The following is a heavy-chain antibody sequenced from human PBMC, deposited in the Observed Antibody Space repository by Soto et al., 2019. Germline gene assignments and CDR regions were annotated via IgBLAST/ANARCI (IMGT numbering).Heavy chain of an antibody. V-gene: IGHV4-34*01. Sequence: SETLSLTCAVYGGSFSGYYWSWIRQPPGKGLEWIGEINHSGSTNYNPSLKSRVTISVDTSKNQFSLKLSSVTAADTGVYYCARGLGYCSSTSCTNNWFDPWGQGTLVTVSS. CDR3: ARGLGYCSSTSCTNNWFDP. D-gene: IGHD2-2*01. J-gene: IGHJ5*02. CDR2: INHSGST. CDR1: GGSFSGYY.